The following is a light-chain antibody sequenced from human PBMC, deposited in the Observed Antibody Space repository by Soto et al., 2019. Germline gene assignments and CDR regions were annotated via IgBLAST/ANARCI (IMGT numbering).Light chain of an antibody. CDR1: QTISNY. Sequence: DIQMTQSPSSLSASVGDRVTITCRSSQTISNYLNWYQQKPGKAPKVLIYSASTLQSGVPSRFSGSGSGTDFTLTIINLQPEDFATYYCQQSYSTPRTFGPGTKVDLK. CDR2: SAS. CDR3: QQSYSTPRT. J-gene: IGKJ3*01. V-gene: IGKV1-39*01.